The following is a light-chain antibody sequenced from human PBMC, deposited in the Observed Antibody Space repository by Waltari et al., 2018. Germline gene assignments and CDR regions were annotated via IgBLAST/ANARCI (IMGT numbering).Light chain of an antibody. V-gene: IGKV4-1*01. CDR3: QQCYDTPYT. CDR1: RNLLYSPNNKDF. CDR2: WAS. Sequence: DIVMTQSPDSLVVSLGERATINCKSSRNLLYSPNNKDFLAWYQQKPGQPPKLLIYWASTRESGVPDRFTGSGSGTDFSLTISSLQAEDVAGYYCQQCYDTPYTFGQGTKLEIK. J-gene: IGKJ2*01.